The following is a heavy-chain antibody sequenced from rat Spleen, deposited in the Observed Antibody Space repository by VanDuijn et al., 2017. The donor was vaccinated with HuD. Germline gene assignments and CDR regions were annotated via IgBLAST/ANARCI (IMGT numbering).Heavy chain of an antibody. CDR3: ARSRYFDY. J-gene: IGHJ2*01. CDR1: GYSITNNY. CDR2: ISYSGST. V-gene: IGHV3-1*01. Sequence: EVQLQESGPGLVKPSQSLSLTCSVTGYSITNNYWGWIRKFPGNKMEWMGYISYSGSTSYNPSLKSRIPITRDTSKNQFFLQLNSVTTEDTATYSCARSRYFDYWGQGVMVTVSS.